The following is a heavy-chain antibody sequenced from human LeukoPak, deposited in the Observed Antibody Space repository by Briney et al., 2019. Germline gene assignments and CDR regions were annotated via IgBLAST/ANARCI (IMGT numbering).Heavy chain of an antibody. CDR2: INPNSGGT. V-gene: IGHV1-2*02. Sequence: GASVKVSCKASGYTFTGYYTHWVRQAPGQGLEWMGWINPNSGGTNYAQKFRGRVTMTRDTSISTVYMELSRLRSDDTAVYYCAREDTLGLDYWGQGTLVTVSS. J-gene: IGHJ4*02. CDR1: GYTFTGYY. CDR3: AREDTLGLDY. D-gene: IGHD7-27*01.